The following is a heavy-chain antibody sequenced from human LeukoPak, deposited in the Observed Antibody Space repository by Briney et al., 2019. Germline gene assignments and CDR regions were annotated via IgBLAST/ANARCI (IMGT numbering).Heavy chain of an antibody. CDR2: INHSGST. Sequence: PSETLSLTCAVYGGSFSGYYWSWIRQPPGKGLEWIGEINHSGSTNYNPSLKSRVTISVDTSKNQFSLKLSSATAADTTVYYFAGGRLSDYSDTSGYYFDYWGQGTLVTVSS. J-gene: IGHJ4*02. CDR1: GGSFSGYY. CDR3: AGGRLSDYSDTSGYYFDY. V-gene: IGHV4-34*01. D-gene: IGHD3-22*01.